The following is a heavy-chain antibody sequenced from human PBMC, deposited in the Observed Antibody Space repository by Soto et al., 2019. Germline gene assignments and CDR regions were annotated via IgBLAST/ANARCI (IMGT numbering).Heavy chain of an antibody. CDR1: GFTFSSYS. CDR3: AKRDYGSGRSPLLINY. Sequence: QLLESGGGLVQPGGSLRLSCAASGFTFSSYSMNWVRQAPGKGLQWVATVGGGGDNIFYADSVKGRFTISRDDSQNILFLQRNSLRPEDTAVYFSAKRDYGSGRSPLLINYWGQGALVTVSS. V-gene: IGHV3-23*01. D-gene: IGHD3-10*01. CDR2: VGGGGDNI. J-gene: IGHJ4*02.